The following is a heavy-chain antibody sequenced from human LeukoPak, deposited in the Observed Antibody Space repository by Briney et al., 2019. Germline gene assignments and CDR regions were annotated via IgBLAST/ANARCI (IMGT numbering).Heavy chain of an antibody. D-gene: IGHD3-22*01. CDR3: ASTHGRYDTSGYHVNYFDP. CDR2: IFSHGGT. J-gene: IGHJ5*02. V-gene: IGHV4-59*02. CDR1: GGSVSDYY. Sequence: SETLSLTCTVSGGSVSDYYWSWIRQSPGQGLQWIGYIFSHGGTDHNPSLKGRVTISVDTSKNQLSLQLTSVTAADTAVYYCASTHGRYDTSGYHVNYFDPWGQGTLVTVSS.